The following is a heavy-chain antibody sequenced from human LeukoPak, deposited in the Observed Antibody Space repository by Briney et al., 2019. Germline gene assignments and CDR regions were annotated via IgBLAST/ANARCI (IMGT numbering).Heavy chain of an antibody. V-gene: IGHV4-39*01. Sequence: PSETLSLTCTVSGGSVSSSSYYWGWIRQPPGKGLEWIGSMYYSGSTYYNPSLKSRVTISVDTSKNQFSLKLGSVTAADTAVSYCARRSIAAHTFVYWGQGTLVTVSS. CDR1: GGSVSSSSYY. CDR3: ARRSIAAHTFVY. CDR2: MYYSGST. J-gene: IGHJ4*02. D-gene: IGHD6-6*01.